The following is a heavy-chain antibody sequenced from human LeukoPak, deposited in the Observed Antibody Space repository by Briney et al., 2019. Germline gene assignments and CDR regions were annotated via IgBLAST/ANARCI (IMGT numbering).Heavy chain of an antibody. CDR1: GGSISSYY. CDR3: ATGPSGYYYYGMDV. J-gene: IGHJ6*04. Sequence: SETLSLTCTVSGGSISSYYWSWIRQPPGQGLEWIGYIYYSVSTNYNPSLKSRVTISVNTSKNQFSLKLSSVTAADTAVYYCATGPSGYYYYGMDVWGKGTTVTVSS. CDR2: IYYSVST. D-gene: IGHD6-19*01. V-gene: IGHV4-59*01.